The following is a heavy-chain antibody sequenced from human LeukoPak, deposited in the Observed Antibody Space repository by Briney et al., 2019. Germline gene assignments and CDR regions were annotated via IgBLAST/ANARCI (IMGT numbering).Heavy chain of an antibody. CDR1: GFTFSRYW. J-gene: IGHJ4*02. CDR3: ARAGSYSYGVLFDY. Sequence: GGSLRLACAASGFTFSRYWMTWVRQAPGKGLEWVSYISSSGSTIYYADSVKGRFTISRDNAKNSLYLQMSSLRAEDTAVYYCARAGSYSYGVLFDYWGQGTLVTVSS. V-gene: IGHV3-48*03. D-gene: IGHD5-18*01. CDR2: ISSSGSTI.